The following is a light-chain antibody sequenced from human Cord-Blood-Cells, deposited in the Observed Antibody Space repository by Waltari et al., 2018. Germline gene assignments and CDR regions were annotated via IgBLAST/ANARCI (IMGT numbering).Light chain of an antibody. CDR2: YVS. CDR3: SSYTSSSTPNV. Sequence: QSALTQPASVSGSPGQSITISCTGPSSDVGGYNYVSWYQQHPGKAPKLMIYYVSNRPSGVSNRFSGSKSGNTASLTISGLQAEDEADYYCSSYTSSSTPNVFGTGTKVTVL. CDR1: SSDVGGYNY. J-gene: IGLJ1*01. V-gene: IGLV2-14*01.